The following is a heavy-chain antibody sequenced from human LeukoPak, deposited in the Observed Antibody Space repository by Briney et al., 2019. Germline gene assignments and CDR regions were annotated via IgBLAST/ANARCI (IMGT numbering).Heavy chain of an antibody. CDR2: IYYSGST. Sequence: SQTLSLTCTVSGGSISSGGYYWSWIRQHPGKGLEWIGYIYYSGSTNYNPSLKSRVTISVDTSKNQFSLKLSSVTAADTAVYYCARFLYYDSSSFYYYFDYWGQGSLVTVSS. D-gene: IGHD3-22*01. V-gene: IGHV4-61*08. J-gene: IGHJ4*02. CDR1: GGSISSGGYY. CDR3: ARFLYYDSSSFYYYFDY.